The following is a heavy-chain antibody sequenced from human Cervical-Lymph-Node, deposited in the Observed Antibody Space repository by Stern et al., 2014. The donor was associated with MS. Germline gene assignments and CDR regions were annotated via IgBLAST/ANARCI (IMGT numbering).Heavy chain of an antibody. D-gene: IGHD6-13*01. J-gene: IGHJ6*02. CDR3: ARFAHSSSWYSYGMDV. Sequence: VQLVESGAEVKKPGSSVKVSCKASGGTFSSYAISWVRQAPGQGLEWMGGIIPIFGIANYAQKFQGRVTITADKSTSTAYMELSSLRSEDTAVYYCARFAHSSSWYSYGMDVWGQGTTVTVSS. CDR1: GGTFSSYA. CDR2: IIPIFGIA. V-gene: IGHV1-69*17.